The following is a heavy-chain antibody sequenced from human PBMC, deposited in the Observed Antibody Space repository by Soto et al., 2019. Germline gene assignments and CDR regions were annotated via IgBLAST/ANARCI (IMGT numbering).Heavy chain of an antibody. CDR2: ISYDGSTK. J-gene: IGHJ6*02. Sequence: GGSLRLSCAASGFTFSSYEMHWVPHTPGKGLEWVAIISYDGSTKYYSDSVKGRFTSSRNNSKNMLYLQMNSLRPEDAAVYYCVRRSTLSYHGMDVWGQGTTVTVSS. CDR1: GFTFSSYE. CDR3: VRRSTLSYHGMDV. V-gene: IGHV3-30-3*01.